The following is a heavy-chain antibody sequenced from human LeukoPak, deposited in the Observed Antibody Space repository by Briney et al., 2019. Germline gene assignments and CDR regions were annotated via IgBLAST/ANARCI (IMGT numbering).Heavy chain of an antibody. CDR1: GFTFSSYS. Sequence: GGSLRLSCAASGFTFSSYSMNWVRQAPGKGLEWVSSISSSSSYIYYADSVKGRFTISRDNAKNSLYLQMNSLRAEDTAVSYCARDGRREMSYSSGWSDYWGQGTLVTVSS. D-gene: IGHD6-19*01. CDR2: ISSSSSYI. J-gene: IGHJ4*02. V-gene: IGHV3-21*01. CDR3: ARDGRREMSYSSGWSDY.